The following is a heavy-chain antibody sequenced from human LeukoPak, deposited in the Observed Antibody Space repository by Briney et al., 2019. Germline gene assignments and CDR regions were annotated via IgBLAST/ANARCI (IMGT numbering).Heavy chain of an antibody. Sequence: GASVEVSCKASGYTFTGYYMHWVRQAPGQGLEWMGWINPNSGGTNYAQKFQGRVTMTRDTSISTAYMELSRLRSDDTAVYYCAREYSSSWYDYNWFDPWGQGTLVTVSS. CDR1: GYTFTGYY. CDR2: INPNSGGT. CDR3: AREYSSSWYDYNWFDP. V-gene: IGHV1-2*02. J-gene: IGHJ5*02. D-gene: IGHD6-13*01.